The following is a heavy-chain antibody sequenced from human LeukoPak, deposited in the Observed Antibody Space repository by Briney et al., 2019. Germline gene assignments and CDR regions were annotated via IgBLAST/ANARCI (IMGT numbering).Heavy chain of an antibody. V-gene: IGHV3-30*04. CDR1: GFTFSSYA. CDR3: AREVSSWYYFDY. Sequence: GRSLRLSCAASGFTFSSYAMHWVRQAPGKGLEWVAVISYDGSNKYYADSVEGRFTISRDNSKNTLYLQMNSLRAEDTAVYYCAREVSSWYYFDYWGQGTLVTVSS. CDR2: ISYDGSNK. D-gene: IGHD6-13*01. J-gene: IGHJ4*02.